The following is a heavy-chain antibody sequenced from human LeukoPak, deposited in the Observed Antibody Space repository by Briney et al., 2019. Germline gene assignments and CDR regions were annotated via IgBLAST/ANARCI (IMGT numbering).Heavy chain of an antibody. V-gene: IGHV1-69*04. J-gene: IGHJ4*02. Sequence: ASVKVSCKASGGTLSSYAISWVRQAPGHGLEWMGRIIPIFGIANYAQKFQGRVTIPADKSTSTAYMELSSLRSEDTAVYYCARERGRYYYDSSGYYSWGQGTLVTVSS. D-gene: IGHD3-22*01. CDR2: IIPIFGIA. CDR1: GGTLSSYA. CDR3: ARERGRYYYDSSGYYS.